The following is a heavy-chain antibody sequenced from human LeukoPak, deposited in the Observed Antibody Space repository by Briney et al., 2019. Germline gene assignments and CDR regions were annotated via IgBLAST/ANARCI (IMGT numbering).Heavy chain of an antibody. CDR2: ISGSGGST. J-gene: IGHJ4*02. CDR1: GFTFSSYA. V-gene: IGHV3-23*01. Sequence: PGGSLRLSCAASGFTFSSYAMSWVRQAPGKGLEWVSAISGSGGSTYYADSVKGRFTISRDNSKNTLYLQMNSLRAEDTAVYYCAKWGDDFWSGYYGYWGQGTLVTVSS. CDR3: AKWGDDFWSGYYGY. D-gene: IGHD3-3*01.